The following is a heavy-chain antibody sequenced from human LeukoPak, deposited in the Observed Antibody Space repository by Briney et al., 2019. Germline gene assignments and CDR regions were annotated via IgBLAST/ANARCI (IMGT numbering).Heavy chain of an antibody. Sequence: SETLSLTCKVSGYSISSGYYWGWIRQPPGKGLEWIGSIYHSGSTNYNPSLKSRVTISLDTSKSQFSLKVRYVTAADTAVYYCVRDDGYNWAYWGQGTLVTVSS. CDR1: GYSISSGYY. CDR2: IYHSGST. CDR3: VRDDGYNWAY. J-gene: IGHJ4*02. V-gene: IGHV4-38-2*02. D-gene: IGHD5-24*01.